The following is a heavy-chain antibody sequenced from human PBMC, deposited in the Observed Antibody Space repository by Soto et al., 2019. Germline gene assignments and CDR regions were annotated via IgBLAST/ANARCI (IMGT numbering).Heavy chain of an antibody. CDR2: INHRGST. Sequence: SETLSLTCAVYGGSFSGYYWGWVRQPPGEGLGWVGGINHRGSTNYNPPLKSRVTISVDTSKNQFSLKLSSVTAADTAVYYCSRGRDTAMVVVYSCQGTLVSVAS. D-gene: IGHD5-18*01. CDR1: GGSFSGYY. V-gene: IGHV4-34*01. CDR3: SRGRDTAMVVVY. J-gene: IGHJ4*02.